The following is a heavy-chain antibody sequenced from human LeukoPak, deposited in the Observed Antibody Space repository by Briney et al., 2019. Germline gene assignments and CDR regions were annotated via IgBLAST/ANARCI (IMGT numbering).Heavy chain of an antibody. J-gene: IGHJ4*02. CDR2: IYYSGST. D-gene: IGHD1-26*01. Sequence: PSETLSLTCTVSGGSISSGGYYWSWIRQHPGKGLEWIGYIYYSGSTYYNPSLKSRVTISVDTSKNQFSLKLSSVTAADTAVYYCARAGWELLSYFDYWGQGTLVTVSS. CDR3: ARAGWELLSYFDY. V-gene: IGHV4-31*03. CDR1: GGSISSGGYY.